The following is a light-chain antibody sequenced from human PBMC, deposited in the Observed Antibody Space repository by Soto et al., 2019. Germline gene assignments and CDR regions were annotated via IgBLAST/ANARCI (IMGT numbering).Light chain of an antibody. V-gene: IGKV3-20*01. J-gene: IGKJ4*01. CDR2: GAS. Sequence: EIVLTQSPGTLSLSPGERATLSCRASQSVTSTYLAWYQQKPGQAPRLLIYGASNRATGIPDRFTGSGSGTDFTLTISRLEPDDFAMYYCQQYGSSPLTFGGGTKVEIK. CDR1: QSVTSTY. CDR3: QQYGSSPLT.